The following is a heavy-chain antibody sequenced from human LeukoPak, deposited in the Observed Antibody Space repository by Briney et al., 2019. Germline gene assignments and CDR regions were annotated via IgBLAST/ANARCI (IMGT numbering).Heavy chain of an antibody. V-gene: IGHV4-34*01. D-gene: IGHD3-10*01. J-gene: IGHJ6*02. Sequence: PSETLSLTCAVYGGSFSGYYWIWIRQPPANGLEWVGEINHSGSTNYNPSLKSRVTISVDTSKNQFSLKLSSVTAADTAVYYCARASYGHPNIYYYYGMDVWGQGTTVTVSS. CDR3: ARASYGHPNIYYYYGMDV. CDR2: INHSGST. CDR1: GGSFSGYY.